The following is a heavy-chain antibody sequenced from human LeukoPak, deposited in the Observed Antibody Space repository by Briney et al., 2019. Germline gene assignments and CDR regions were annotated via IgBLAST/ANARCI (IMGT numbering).Heavy chain of an antibody. CDR1: GFIFSDYG. D-gene: IGHD1-26*01. V-gene: IGHV3-33*01. Sequence: GGSLRLSCAASGFIFSDYGMHWVRQAPGKGLEWVAVIWNNGNNKYADSVRGRFTISRDDSKNTLYLQMDSLRAEDTAVYYCARDSVGVPTDFAYWGQGTLVTVSS. CDR3: ARDSVGVPTDFAY. CDR2: IWNNGNNK. J-gene: IGHJ4*02.